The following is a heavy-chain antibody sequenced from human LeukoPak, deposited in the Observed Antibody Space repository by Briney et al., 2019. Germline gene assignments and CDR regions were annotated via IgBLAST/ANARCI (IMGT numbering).Heavy chain of an antibody. CDR2: INPDGRDT. CDR3: TSWGDTTAEYFQR. Sequence: PGGSLRLSCAASGFIFSDHYMDWVRQAPGKGLEWVAHINPDGRDTYYVDPVKGRFTISRDNAQNSMYLQMNSLRVEDTAVYYCTSWGDTTAEYFQRWGQGTLVTVSS. J-gene: IGHJ1*01. CDR1: GFIFSDHY. V-gene: IGHV3-7*01. D-gene: IGHD2-21*02.